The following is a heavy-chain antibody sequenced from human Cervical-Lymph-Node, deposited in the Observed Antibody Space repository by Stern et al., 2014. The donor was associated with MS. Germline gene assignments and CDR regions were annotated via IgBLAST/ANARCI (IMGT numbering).Heavy chain of an antibody. CDR3: ARLGSGYDSSYLDF. J-gene: IGHJ4*02. D-gene: IGHD5-12*01. Sequence: QVQLMQSGSGAKKPGSSVKVSCKVSGGTFSTESISWVRQAPGQGLEWMGSIIPIFCPADYARQFQDRVTIIADESASEVHMELSSLRSEDTGVYYCARLGSGYDSSYLDFWGQGSLVTVSS. CDR1: GGTFSTES. V-gene: IGHV1-69*13. CDR2: IIPIFCPA.